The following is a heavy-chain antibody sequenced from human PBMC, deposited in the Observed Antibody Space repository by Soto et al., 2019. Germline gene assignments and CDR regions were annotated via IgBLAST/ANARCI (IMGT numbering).Heavy chain of an antibody. CDR3: ARGRSGSYSFDY. Sequence: EVQLVESGGGIVQPGGSVRLSCAASGFTLSSYWIHWVRQAPGKGLVWVSRINGDGSTTNYADSLKGRFTISRDNAKNTMFIQMNSLRAEDTAVYFCARGRSGSYSFDYWGQGTLVTVSS. D-gene: IGHD3-10*01. CDR2: INGDGSTT. V-gene: IGHV3-74*01. J-gene: IGHJ4*02. CDR1: GFTLSSYW.